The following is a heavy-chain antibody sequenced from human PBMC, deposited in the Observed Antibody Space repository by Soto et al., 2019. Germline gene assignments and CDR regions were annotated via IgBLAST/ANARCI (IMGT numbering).Heavy chain of an antibody. V-gene: IGHV3-30*03. CDR2: VSYDGSNK. CDR3: ATLPNYYGMDV. Sequence: LRLSCAASGFTFSSYGMHWVRQAPGKGLEWVAVVSYDGSNKYYADSVKGRFTISRDNSKNTLYLQMNSLRAEDTAVYYCATLPNYYGMDVWGQGTTVTVSS. J-gene: IGHJ6*02. CDR1: GFTFSSYG.